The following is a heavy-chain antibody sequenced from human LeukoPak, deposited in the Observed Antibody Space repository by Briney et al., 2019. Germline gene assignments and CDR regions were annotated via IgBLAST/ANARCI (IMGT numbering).Heavy chain of an antibody. Sequence: GGSLRLSCTSSGFTVSSTYISWVRQAPGKGLEWVSAITSSGFNTYYADSVKGRFTISRDNSKNTLFLQMNSLRAEDTAVYYCAQGGYDILTGYPHYWGQGTLVTVSS. CDR1: GFTVSSTY. D-gene: IGHD3-9*01. CDR3: AQGGYDILTGYPHY. V-gene: IGHV3-23*01. CDR2: ITSSGFNT. J-gene: IGHJ4*02.